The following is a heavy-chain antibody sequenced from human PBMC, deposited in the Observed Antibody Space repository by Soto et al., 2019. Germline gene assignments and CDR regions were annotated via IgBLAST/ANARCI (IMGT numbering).Heavy chain of an antibody. Sequence: SQTLSLTCAISGDSVSSNSAAWNWIRQSPSRGLEWLGRTYYRSKWYNDYAISVKSRISINPDTSKNQFSLQLNSVTPEDTAVYFCARDRCAANSCDGGFDPRGQRTLDTVSS. CDR3: ARDRCAANSCDGGFDP. CDR1: GDSVSSNSAA. D-gene: IGHD2-2*01. J-gene: IGHJ5*02. V-gene: IGHV6-1*01. CDR2: TYYRSKWYN.